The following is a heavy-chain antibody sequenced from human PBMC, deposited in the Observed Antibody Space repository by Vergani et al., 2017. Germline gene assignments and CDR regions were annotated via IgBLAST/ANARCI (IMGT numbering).Heavy chain of an antibody. CDR3: ARSIGYCAGATCRAYYFDH. J-gene: IGHJ5*02. V-gene: IGHV1-46*02. Sequence: VQLVQSGAEVRKPGPSVTVSCTASGYIFKNYYIHWLRQAPGQAFEWMGILNPTTGHTTSAQKFMGRVDMTRDPSTDTSTRTVQMTLSSLRSEDTAVYYCARSIGYCAGATCRAYYFDHWGQGTRVTVSS. CDR2: LNPTTGHT. D-gene: IGHD2-21*01. CDR1: GYIFKNYY.